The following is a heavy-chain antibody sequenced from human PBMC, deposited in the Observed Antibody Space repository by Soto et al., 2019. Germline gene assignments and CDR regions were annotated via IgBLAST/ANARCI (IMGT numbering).Heavy chain of an antibody. CDR2: IWYDGSNK. CDR1: GFTFSSYD. V-gene: IGHV3-33*08. J-gene: IGHJ4*02. CDR3: ARVASGWTHDY. Sequence: QVQLVESGGGVVQPGRSLRLSCAASGFTFSSYDMHWVRQAPGKGLYWVAVIWYDGSNKYYADSVKGRFTISRDNSKNTLYLQMNSLRVEDTAVYYCARVASGWTHDYWGQGTLVTVSS. D-gene: IGHD6-19*01.